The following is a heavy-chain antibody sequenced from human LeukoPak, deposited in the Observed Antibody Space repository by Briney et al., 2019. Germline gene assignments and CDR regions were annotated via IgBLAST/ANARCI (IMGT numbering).Heavy chain of an antibody. CDR3: ARGGSSGWYQDFDI. V-gene: IGHV1-2*02. D-gene: IGHD6-19*01. CDR2: INPNSGGT. Sequence: ASVKVSCKASGYTFTGYYMHWVRQAPGQGFEWMGWINPNSGGTNYAQKFQGRVTMTRDTSISTAYMELSRLRSDDTAVYYCARGGSSGWYQDFDIWGQGTMVTVSS. CDR1: GYTFTGYY. J-gene: IGHJ3*02.